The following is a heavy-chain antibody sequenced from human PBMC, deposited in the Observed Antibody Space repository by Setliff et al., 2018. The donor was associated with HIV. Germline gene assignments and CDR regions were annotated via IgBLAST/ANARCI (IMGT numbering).Heavy chain of an antibody. CDR1: GGSISSYY. V-gene: IGHV4-4*07. Sequence: SETLSLTCTVSGGSISSYYWSWIRQPAGKGLEWIGRIYTSGSTNYNPSLKSRVTMSVDTSKNQFSLKLSSVTAADTAVYYCARDSMIVVTYAFDIWGQGTMVTVS. CDR3: ARDSMIVVTYAFDI. D-gene: IGHD3-22*01. CDR2: IYTSGST. J-gene: IGHJ3*02.